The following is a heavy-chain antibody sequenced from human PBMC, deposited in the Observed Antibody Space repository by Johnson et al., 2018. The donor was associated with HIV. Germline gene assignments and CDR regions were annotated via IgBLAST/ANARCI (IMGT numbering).Heavy chain of an antibody. Sequence: VQLVESGGGLVQPGESLRLSCAASGFTVSNNYMHWVRQAPGKGLESISYISKSGSTIYYADSVTGRFPISRDNAKNSLYLQMNSLRAEDTAVYYCARIPGSGWDHDAFDIWGQGTMVTVSS. CDR3: ARIPGSGWDHDAFDI. J-gene: IGHJ3*02. D-gene: IGHD6-19*01. CDR1: GFTVSNNY. V-gene: IGHV3-11*04. CDR2: ISKSGSTI.